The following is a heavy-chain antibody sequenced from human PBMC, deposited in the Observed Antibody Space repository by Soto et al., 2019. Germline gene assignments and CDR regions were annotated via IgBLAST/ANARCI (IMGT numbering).Heavy chain of an antibody. J-gene: IGHJ4*02. Sequence: EVQLVESGGGLVKPGGSLRLSCATSGFTFSDDWMSWIRQAPGKGLEWVGRIKSNPAGGTVDYTAPVKGRFTISRDDAKNSLYLQMNSLRAEDTAVYYCATSLTSCYCVGYWGQGTLVTVSS. V-gene: IGHV3-15*01. CDR2: IKSNPAGGTV. D-gene: IGHD2-2*01. CDR3: ATSLTSCYCVGY. CDR1: GFTFSDDW.